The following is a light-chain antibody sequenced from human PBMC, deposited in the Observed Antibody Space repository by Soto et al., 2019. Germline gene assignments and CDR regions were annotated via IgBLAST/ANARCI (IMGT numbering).Light chain of an antibody. Sequence: QSVLTQRPSVSGAPGQKVIISCTGSSSNIGAGYDVHWYQQLPGTAPKLLIYSNNNRPSGVPDRLSGSKSGTSASLAITGLQVEDEADYYCQSYDSSLSAAVFGGGTKVTVL. CDR1: SSNIGAGYD. CDR2: SNN. CDR3: QSYDSSLSAAV. J-gene: IGLJ2*01. V-gene: IGLV1-40*01.